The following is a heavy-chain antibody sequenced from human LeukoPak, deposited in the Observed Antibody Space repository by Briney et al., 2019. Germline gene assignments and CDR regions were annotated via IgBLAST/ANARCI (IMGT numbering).Heavy chain of an antibody. D-gene: IGHD6-19*01. CDR3: ARVLSSGWYRS. V-gene: IGHV4-59*01. Sequence: EWIGYIYYSGSTNYNPSLKSRVTISVDTSKNQFSLKLSSVTAADTAVYYCARVLSSGWYRSWGQGTLVTVSS. J-gene: IGHJ4*02. CDR2: IYYSGST.